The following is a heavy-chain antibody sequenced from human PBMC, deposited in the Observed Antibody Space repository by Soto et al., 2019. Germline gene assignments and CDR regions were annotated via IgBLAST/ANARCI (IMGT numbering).Heavy chain of an antibody. Sequence: GGTLRLSCAVSGFIFKNYALNWVRQAPGKGLEWVASITRDGYNKYYADSVKGRFTISRDNSKNTLSLQMTALRVEDSSVYYCTKSSGGSSSVGMDYWGPGTLVTVSS. CDR1: GFIFKNYA. V-gene: IGHV3-30*04. CDR3: TKSSGGSSSVGMDY. D-gene: IGHD6-6*01. CDR2: ITRDGYNK. J-gene: IGHJ4*02.